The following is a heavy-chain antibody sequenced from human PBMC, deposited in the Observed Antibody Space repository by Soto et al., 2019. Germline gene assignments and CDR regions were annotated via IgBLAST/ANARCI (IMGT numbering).Heavy chain of an antibody. CDR2: GYHSVSI. CDR1: GGSITDYY. CDR3: ARAFAGFGAYWYFDL. D-gene: IGHD3-16*01. V-gene: IGHV4-59*01. J-gene: IGHJ2*01. Sequence: SETLSLTCTVSGGSITDYYWSWIRQPPGRALEWIGYGYHSVSIHYNPSLKTRVTISVDTSENQFSLRLSSVTAADTAVYYCARAFAGFGAYWYFDLWGRGTLVTSPQ.